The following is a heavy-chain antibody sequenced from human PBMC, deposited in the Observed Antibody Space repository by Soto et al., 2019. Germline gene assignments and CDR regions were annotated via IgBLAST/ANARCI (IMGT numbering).Heavy chain of an antibody. CDR1: GGSISSGGYY. J-gene: IGHJ5*02. D-gene: IGHD2-15*01. CDR2: IYYSVST. Sequence: QVQLQESGPGLVKPSQTLSLTCTVSGGSISSGGYYWSWIRQHPGKGLEWIGYIYYSVSTYYNPFLKSGVTRSVDTSKNQFSLKLSSVTAADTAVYYCARDSHPTSGAEDWFDPWGQGTLVTVSS. CDR3: ARDSHPTSGAEDWFDP. V-gene: IGHV4-31*03.